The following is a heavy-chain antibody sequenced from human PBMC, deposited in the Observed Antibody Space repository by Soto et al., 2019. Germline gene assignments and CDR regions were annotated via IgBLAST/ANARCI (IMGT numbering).Heavy chain of an antibody. CDR1: GYTFTSYD. Sequence: QVQLVQSGAEVKKPGASVKVSCKASGYTFTSYDINWVRQATGQGLEWMGWMNPNSGNTGYAQKFQGRVTMTRNTSISTAYMELTSLRSEDAAVYYCARWPDGYYYYGMDVWGQGTTVTVSS. J-gene: IGHJ6*02. CDR2: MNPNSGNT. V-gene: IGHV1-8*01. CDR3: ARWPDGYYYYGMDV.